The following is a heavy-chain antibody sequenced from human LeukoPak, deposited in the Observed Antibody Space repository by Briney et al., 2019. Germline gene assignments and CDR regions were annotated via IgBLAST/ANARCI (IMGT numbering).Heavy chain of an antibody. V-gene: IGHV3-23*01. D-gene: IGHD4-23*01. J-gene: IGHJ4*02. CDR2: ISGSGGST. CDR3: AKWGTGNSYFDY. Sequence: GGSLRLSCAASGFTFSSYAMSWVRQAPGKGLEWVSAISGSGGSTYYADSVKGRFTISGDNSKNTLYLQMNSLRAEDTAVYYCAKWGTGNSYFDYWGQGTLVTVSS. CDR1: GFTFSSYA.